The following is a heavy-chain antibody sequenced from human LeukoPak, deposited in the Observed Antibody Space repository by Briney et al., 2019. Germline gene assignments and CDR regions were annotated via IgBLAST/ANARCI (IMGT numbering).Heavy chain of an antibody. CDR3: ARDKQHSYGRYFDH. CDR1: GDSISTYH. CDR2: VQSNGNS. V-gene: IGHV4-59*01. D-gene: IGHD3-16*01. J-gene: IGHJ4*02. Sequence: SETLSLTCTVSGDSISTYHWNWIRKPPGKGLEWIGYVQSNGNSKYNPSLRSRVTTFIDTSKSQVALILSSVAAADTAVYYCARDKQHSYGRYFDHWGQGALVTVSS.